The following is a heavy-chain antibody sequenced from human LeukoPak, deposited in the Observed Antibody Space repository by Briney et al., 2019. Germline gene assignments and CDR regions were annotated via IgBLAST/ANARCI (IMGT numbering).Heavy chain of an antibody. Sequence: GASVKVSCKASGYTFTSYGISWVRQAPGQGLEWMGWIIAYNGNTNYAQKLQGRVTMTTDTSTSTAYMELRSLRSDDTAVYYCARSGLWLRNHAAFDIWGQGTMVTVSS. CDR3: ARSGLWLRNHAAFDI. V-gene: IGHV1-18*01. D-gene: IGHD5-12*01. CDR2: IIAYNGNT. J-gene: IGHJ3*02. CDR1: GYTFTSYG.